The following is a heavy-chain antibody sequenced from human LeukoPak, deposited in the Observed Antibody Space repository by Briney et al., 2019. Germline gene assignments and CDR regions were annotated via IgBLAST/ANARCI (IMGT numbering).Heavy chain of an antibody. CDR2: IYDTGST. D-gene: IGHD2-21*02. V-gene: IGHV4-4*07. J-gene: IGHJ6*03. Sequence: SETLSLTCTVSGASVSRESWTWIRQPAGKGLEWIGYIYDTGSTTYNPSLQSRLTMSVDTSKNQFSLKLTSVTAADTAVYYCARNGLRTYCGTGCYSDYMDVWGKGATVTVSS. CDR3: ARNGLRTYCGTGCYSDYMDV. CDR1: GASVSRES.